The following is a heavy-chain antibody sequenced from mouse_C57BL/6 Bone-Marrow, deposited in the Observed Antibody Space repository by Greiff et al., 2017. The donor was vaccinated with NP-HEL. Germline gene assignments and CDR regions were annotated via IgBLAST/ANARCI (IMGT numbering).Heavy chain of an antibody. Sequence: QVQLQQPGAELVKPGASVKMSCKASGYTFTSYWITWVKQRPGQGLEWIGDIYPGSGSTNYNEKFKSKATLTVDTSSSTAYMQLSSLTSEDSAVYYCARSSAAQATWFAYWGQGTLVTVSA. CDR2: IYPGSGST. CDR1: GYTFTSYW. CDR3: ARSSAAQATWFAY. D-gene: IGHD3-2*02. J-gene: IGHJ3*01. V-gene: IGHV1-55*01.